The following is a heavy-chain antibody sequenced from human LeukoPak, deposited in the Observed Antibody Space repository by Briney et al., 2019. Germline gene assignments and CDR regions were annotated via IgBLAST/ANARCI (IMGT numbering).Heavy chain of an antibody. CDR1: GYTFTGYY. J-gene: IGHJ4*02. V-gene: IGHV1-2*06. CDR2: INPNSGGT. CDR3: ARDHGYSGYAPYYFDY. Sequence: ASVKVSCKASGYTFTGYYIHWLRQAPGQGLEWMGRINPNSGGTNYAQKFQGRVTTTRDTSISTAYMELSRLTSDDTAVYYCARDHGYSGYAPYYFDYWGQGTLVTVSP. D-gene: IGHD5-12*01.